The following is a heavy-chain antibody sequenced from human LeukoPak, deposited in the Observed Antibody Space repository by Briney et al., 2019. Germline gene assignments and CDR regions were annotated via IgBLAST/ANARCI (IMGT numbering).Heavy chain of an antibody. CDR1: GGSFSGYY. CDR2: INHSGST. D-gene: IGHD2-8*01. V-gene: IGHV4-34*01. J-gene: IGHJ4*02. Sequence: SETLSLTCAVYGGSFSGYYWSWIRQPPGKGLEWIGEINHSGSTNYNPSLKSRVTISVDTSKNQFSLKLSSVTAADTAVYYCARSWVMFHQTGIDYWGQGTLVTVSS. CDR3: ARSWVMFHQTGIDY.